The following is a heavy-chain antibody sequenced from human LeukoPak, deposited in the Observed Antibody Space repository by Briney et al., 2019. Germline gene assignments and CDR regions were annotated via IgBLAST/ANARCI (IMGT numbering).Heavy chain of an antibody. J-gene: IGHJ4*02. CDR3: ARDHCSPGTCLGGH. CDR2: IIPSLDVA. Sequence: SVKVSCKASGDTLIPYTFSWVRQAPGQGLEWIGRIIPSLDVANYAHKFQGRVTLSVDRDTATTYMEVTSLRSEDTAIYYCARDHCSPGTCLGGHWGQGTLVTVSS. V-gene: IGHV1-69*04. D-gene: IGHD2-15*01. CDR1: GDTLIPYT.